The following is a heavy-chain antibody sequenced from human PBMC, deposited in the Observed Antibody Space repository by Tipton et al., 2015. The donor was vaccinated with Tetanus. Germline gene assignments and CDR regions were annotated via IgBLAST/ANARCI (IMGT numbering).Heavy chain of an antibody. CDR1: GGSVTSNIHY. D-gene: IGHD1-1*01. J-gene: IGHJ5*02. CDR3: ARGGDNLTFQRPTGRWFDP. CDR2: VYESGTT. Sequence: TLSLTCTVSGGSVTSNIHYWNWIRRPPGKGLEWIGYVYESGTTNYNPSLKSRVTMSLDTPKNQFSLKLTPVTAADTAIYYCARGGDNLTFQRPTGRWFDPWGHGTLVTVSS. V-gene: IGHV4-61*01.